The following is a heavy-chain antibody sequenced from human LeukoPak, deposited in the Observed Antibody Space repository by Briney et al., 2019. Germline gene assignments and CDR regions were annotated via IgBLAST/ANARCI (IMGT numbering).Heavy chain of an antibody. Sequence: GGSLRLSCAASGFTVSSYEMNWVRQAPGKGLEWVSYISSSGSTIYYADSVKGRFTISRDNAKNSLYLQMNSLRAEDTAVYYCASEPQNYYGSGVWGQGTLVTVSS. CDR3: ASEPQNYYGSGV. J-gene: IGHJ4*02. V-gene: IGHV3-48*03. D-gene: IGHD3-10*01. CDR1: GFTVSSYE. CDR2: ISSSGSTI.